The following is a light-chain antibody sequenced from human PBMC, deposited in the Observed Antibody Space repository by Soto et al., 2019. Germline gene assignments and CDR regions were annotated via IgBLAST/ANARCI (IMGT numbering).Light chain of an antibody. CDR1: SSDVGRYNY. CDR3: NSYAGGDWV. Sequence: QSALTQPPSASGSLGQSVTIPCTGTSSDVGRYNYVSWYQQHPGKVPKLLIYEVSNRPSGVPDRFSGFKSGNTASLTVSGLQAEDEADYYCNSYAGGDWVFGVGTKVTVL. V-gene: IGLV2-8*01. J-gene: IGLJ3*02. CDR2: EVS.